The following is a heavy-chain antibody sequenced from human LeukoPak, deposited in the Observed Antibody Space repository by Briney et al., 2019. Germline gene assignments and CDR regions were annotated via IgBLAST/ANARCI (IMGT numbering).Heavy chain of an antibody. V-gene: IGHV3-48*03. CDR3: AKDNEYGYFDY. CDR1: GFTFSSYE. D-gene: IGHD1-1*01. Sequence: GGSLRLSCAASGFTFSSYEMNWVRQAPGKGLEWVSYISSGSTIYYADSVKGRFTISTDNAKNSLYLQMNSLRAEDTAVYYCAKDNEYGYFDYWGQGTLVTVSS. J-gene: IGHJ4*02. CDR2: ISSGSTI.